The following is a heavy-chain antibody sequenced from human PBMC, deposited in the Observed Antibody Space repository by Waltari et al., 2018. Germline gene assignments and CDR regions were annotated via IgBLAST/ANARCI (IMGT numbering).Heavy chain of an antibody. CDR3: ARDSSDFKWFFDV. CDR2: VQYNASP. J-gene: IGHJ2*01. CDR1: VDLVTSSAYP. V-gene: IGHV4-39*06. Sequence: ESGPGLVRPSDTLSPTCTVSVDLVTSSAYPWPWIRRHPGKAPQWRGSVQYNASPFYNPALRGRVTISVEPSTNQFVLKVNSVTAIDTAVYYCARDSSDFKWFFDVWGRGSLVNVSS.